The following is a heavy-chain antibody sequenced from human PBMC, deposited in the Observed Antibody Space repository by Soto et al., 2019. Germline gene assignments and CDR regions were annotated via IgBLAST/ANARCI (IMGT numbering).Heavy chain of an antibody. CDR3: AREVGWLANFDY. D-gene: IGHD6-19*01. Sequence: GGSLRLSCAASGFTFSSYWMHWVRQAPGKGLVWVSRINSDGSSTSYADSVKGRFTISRDNAKNTLYLQINSLRAEDTAVYYCAREVGWLANFDYWGQGTLVTVSS. J-gene: IGHJ4*02. V-gene: IGHV3-74*01. CDR1: GFTFSSYW. CDR2: INSDGSST.